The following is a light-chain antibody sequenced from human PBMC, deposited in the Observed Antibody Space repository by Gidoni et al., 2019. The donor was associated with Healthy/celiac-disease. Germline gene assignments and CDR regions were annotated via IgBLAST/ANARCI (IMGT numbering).Light chain of an antibody. CDR2: AAS. V-gene: IGKV1-39*01. CDR3: QHSYSTPWT. CDR1: QSISSY. J-gene: IGKJ1*01. Sequence: DIQMTQSPSSLSASVGDRVTITCRASQSISSYLNWYQQKPGKAPKLLFYAASSLQSGVPSRFSGSGSGTDFTLPISSLQPEDFATYSCQHSYSTPWTFGQGTKVEIK.